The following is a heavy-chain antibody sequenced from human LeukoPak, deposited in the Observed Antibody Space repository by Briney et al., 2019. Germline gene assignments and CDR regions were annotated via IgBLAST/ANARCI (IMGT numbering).Heavy chain of an antibody. CDR2: ISYDGSNK. D-gene: IGHD2-2*01. Sequence: GRSLRLSCAASGFTFSTYTMHWVRQAPGKGLEWVAVISYDGSNKYYTDSVKGRFTISRDNSKNTLYLQMNSLRAEDTALYYCARDPLGVVVVPAAVSYGMDVWGQGTTVTVSS. CDR1: GFTFSTYT. CDR3: ARDPLGVVVVPAAVSYGMDV. J-gene: IGHJ6*02. V-gene: IGHV3-30*04.